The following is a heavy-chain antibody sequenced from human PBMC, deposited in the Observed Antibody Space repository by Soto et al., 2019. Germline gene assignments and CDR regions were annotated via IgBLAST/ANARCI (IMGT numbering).Heavy chain of an antibody. D-gene: IGHD6-13*01. CDR1: GFTFSTYA. CDR2: FNFVWIGT. V-gene: IGHV3-74*01. J-gene: IGHJ3*02. CDR3: TRGGYMNPFDM. Sequence: PGGSLRLSCAASGFTFSTYAMSWVRQAPGKGLEWVSRFNFVWIGTLYADSVKGRFTISRDNPKNTVYLEMNSLRAEDTALYFCTRGGYMNPFDMWGQGKMVTVSS.